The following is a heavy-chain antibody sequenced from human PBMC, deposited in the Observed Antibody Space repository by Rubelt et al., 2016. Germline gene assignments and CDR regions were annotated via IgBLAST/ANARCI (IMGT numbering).Heavy chain of an antibody. CDR1: GYTFTNYD. Sequence: QVQLVQSGAEVKKPGASVKVSCKASGYTFTNYDIIWVRQAPGQGLEWMGWINAGNGNTKYSQKFPGTVTITRDTSASTAYMELSSLRSEDTAVYYCARDIYSGSYYGYWGQGTLVTVSS. CDR3: ARDIYSGSYYGY. D-gene: IGHD1-26*01. J-gene: IGHJ4*02. V-gene: IGHV1-18*01. CDR2: INAGNGNT.